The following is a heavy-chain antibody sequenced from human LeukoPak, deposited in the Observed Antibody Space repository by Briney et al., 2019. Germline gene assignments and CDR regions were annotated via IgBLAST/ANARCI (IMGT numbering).Heavy chain of an antibody. CDR2: ISGSGGST. CDR3: AKRYSSSWYEFDY. Sequence: GGSLRLSCAASGFTFSSYGMSWVRQAPGKGLEWVPAISGSGGSTYYADSVKGRFTISRDNSKNTLYLQMNSLRAEDTAVYYCAKRYSSSWYEFDYWGQGTLVTVSS. J-gene: IGHJ4*02. CDR1: GFTFSSYG. D-gene: IGHD6-13*01. V-gene: IGHV3-23*01.